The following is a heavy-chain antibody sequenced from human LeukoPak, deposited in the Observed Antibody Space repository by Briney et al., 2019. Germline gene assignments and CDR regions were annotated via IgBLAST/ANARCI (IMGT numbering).Heavy chain of an antibody. CDR2: IYPGDSDT. CDR3: ARLTMIRGVPRWFDP. V-gene: IGHV5-51*01. Sequence: GESLKISCKGSGYSFTNYWIGWVRQMPGKGLEWMGIIYPGDSDTRYSPSFQGQVTISADKSISTAYLQWSSLKASDTAMYYCARLTMIRGVPRWFDPWGQGTLVTVSS. CDR1: GYSFTNYW. J-gene: IGHJ5*02. D-gene: IGHD3-10*01.